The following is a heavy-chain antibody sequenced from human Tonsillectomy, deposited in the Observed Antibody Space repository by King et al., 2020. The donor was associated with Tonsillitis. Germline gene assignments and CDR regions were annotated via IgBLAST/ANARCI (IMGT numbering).Heavy chain of an antibody. V-gene: IGHV1-2*02. CDR1: GYTFTGCY. D-gene: IGHD7-27*01. J-gene: IGHJ4*02. CDR2: INPHSGGT. Sequence: VQLVESGAEVKKPGASVKVSCKASGYTFTGCYIHWVRQAPGQGLEWMGWINPHSGGTKYAQRFQGRVTMTRDTSIDTDYMDLSGLTSDDTAVYYCSREPIWAGESMRWFDFWGQGTLITVSS. CDR3: SREPIWAGESMRWFDF.